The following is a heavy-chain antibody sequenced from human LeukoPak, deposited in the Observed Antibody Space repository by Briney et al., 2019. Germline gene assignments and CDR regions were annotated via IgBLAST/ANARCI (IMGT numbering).Heavy chain of an antibody. CDR1: GGSISSSSYY. V-gene: IGHV4-39*07. D-gene: IGHD6-13*01. J-gene: IGHJ3*02. CDR3: ARETAGPYSSSLVSAFDI. Sequence: PSETLSLTCTVSGGSISSSSYYWGWIRQPPGKGLEWIGSIYYSGSTYYNPSLKSRVTISVDTSKNQFSLKLSSVTAADTAVYYCARETAGPYSSSLVSAFDIWGQGTMVTVSS. CDR2: IYYSGST.